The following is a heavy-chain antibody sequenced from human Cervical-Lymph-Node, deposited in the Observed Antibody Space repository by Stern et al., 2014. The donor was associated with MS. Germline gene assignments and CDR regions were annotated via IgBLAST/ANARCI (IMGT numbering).Heavy chain of an antibody. Sequence: EVQLVESGGGFVQPGGSLRLSCTASGFSFSRYWMHWVRQVPGKGLGGVRSWNGGGRSATYADSVRGRFTISRDNAKDTLYLQMSDLRADDTALYYCATDVAGRDDHWGQGSQVTVS. CDR2: WNGGGRSA. J-gene: IGHJ4*02. CDR1: GFSFSRYW. CDR3: ATDVAGRDDH. D-gene: IGHD3-10*02. V-gene: IGHV3-74*02.